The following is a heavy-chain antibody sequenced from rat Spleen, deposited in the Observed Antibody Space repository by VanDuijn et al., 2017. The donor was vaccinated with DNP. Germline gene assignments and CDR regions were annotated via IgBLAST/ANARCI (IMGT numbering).Heavy chain of an antibody. CDR3: ARGPGYDHFDY. V-gene: IGHV2-30*01. J-gene: IGHJ2*01. CDR2: IWTGGST. Sequence: QVQLKESGPGLVQPSQTLSLTCTVSGFSLTSYNVHWVRQPTGKGLEWMGVIWTGGSTEYNSALKSRLSISRDTSKSQVFLKMNSLQTEDTATYYCARGPGYDHFDYWGQGVMVTVSS. CDR1: GFSLTSYN. D-gene: IGHD1-4*01.